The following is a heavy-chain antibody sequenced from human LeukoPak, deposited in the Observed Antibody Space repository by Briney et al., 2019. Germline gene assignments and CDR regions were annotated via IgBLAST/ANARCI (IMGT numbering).Heavy chain of an antibody. J-gene: IGHJ5*02. CDR1: GGSISSYY. V-gene: IGHV4-59*12. CDR2: IYYSGST. Sequence: SETLSLTCTVSGGSISSYYWSWIRQPPGKGLEWIGYIYYSGSTYYNPSLKSRVTISVDTSKNQFSLKLSSVTAADTAVYYCAREYSSSWSNWFDPWGQGTLVTVSS. CDR3: AREYSSSWSNWFDP. D-gene: IGHD6-13*01.